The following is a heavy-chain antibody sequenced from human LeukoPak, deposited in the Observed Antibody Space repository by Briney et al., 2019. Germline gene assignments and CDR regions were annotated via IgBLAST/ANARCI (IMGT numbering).Heavy chain of an antibody. J-gene: IGHJ4*02. CDR1: GYTFTSYD. CDR2: MNPNSGNT. V-gene: IGHV1-8*01. D-gene: IGHD6-13*01. CDR3: ARGRQQLVYPDPPDY. Sequence: GASVKVSCKASGYTFTSYDINWVRQATGQGLEWMGWMNPNSGNTGYAQKFQGRVTMTRNTSISTAYMELSSLRSEDTAVYYYARGRQQLVYPDPPDYWGQGTLVTVSS.